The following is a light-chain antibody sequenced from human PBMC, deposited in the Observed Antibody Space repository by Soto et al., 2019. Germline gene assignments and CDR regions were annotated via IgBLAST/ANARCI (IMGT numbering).Light chain of an antibody. J-gene: IGKJ5*01. CDR3: QQRNVWPPIT. CDR2: RAS. CDR1: QSISSN. Sequence: RVITQSPSTLSVSQGERATLSCRASQSISSNLAWYQQKLGQAPRLLIYRASTRATGIPARFSGSGSGTEFTLTINSLEPEDFAVYYCQQRNVWPPITFGQGTRLEI. V-gene: IGKV3-15*01.